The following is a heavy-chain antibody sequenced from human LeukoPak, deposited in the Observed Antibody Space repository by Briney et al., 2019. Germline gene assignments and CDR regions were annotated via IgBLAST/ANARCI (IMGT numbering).Heavy chain of an antibody. J-gene: IGHJ4*02. CDR1: GFTFSRYA. CDR2: ISGSGDST. V-gene: IGHV3-23*01. D-gene: IGHD4-17*01. Sequence: PGGSLRLSCAASGFTFSRYAMNWVRQAPGKGLEWVSSISGSGDSTNHADSVKGRFTISRDNSKNTLYLQMNSLRVEDTAVYCCAKDHEAKIHDYGDQFDYWGQGTLVTVSS. CDR3: AKDHEAKIHDYGDQFDY.